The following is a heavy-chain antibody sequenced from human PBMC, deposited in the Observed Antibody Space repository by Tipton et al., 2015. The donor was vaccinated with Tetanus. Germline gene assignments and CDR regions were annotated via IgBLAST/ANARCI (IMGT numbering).Heavy chain of an antibody. J-gene: IGHJ4*02. CDR3: ARHAGAGATIWGTDY. Sequence: TLSLTCTVSGGSVTTNYWSWIRQPPGRGLEWIGEIYDSDSTVYNPPLKSRVAISMDTSKNQFTLKLNSVTAADTAVYYCARHAGAGATIWGTDYWGQGTLVTVSS. D-gene: IGHD3-9*01. CDR1: GGSVTTNY. CDR2: IYDSDST. V-gene: IGHV4-59*08.